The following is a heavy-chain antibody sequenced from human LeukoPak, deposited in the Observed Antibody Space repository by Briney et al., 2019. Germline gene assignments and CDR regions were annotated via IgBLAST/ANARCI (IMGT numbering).Heavy chain of an antibody. Sequence: PGGSLRLSCAASGFTFSTYGMHWVRQAPGKGLEWVAAISYDGSNKYYADSVKGRFTISRDNSKNTLYLQMNSLRAEDTAVYYCAKVHRDGYNRSYFDYWGQGTLVTVSS. CDR2: ISYDGSNK. CDR3: AKVHRDGYNRSYFDY. D-gene: IGHD5-24*01. CDR1: GFTFSTYG. J-gene: IGHJ4*02. V-gene: IGHV3-30*18.